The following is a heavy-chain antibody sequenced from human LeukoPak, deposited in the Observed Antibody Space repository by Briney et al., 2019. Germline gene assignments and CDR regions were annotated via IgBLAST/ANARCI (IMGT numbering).Heavy chain of an antibody. J-gene: IGHJ4*02. D-gene: IGHD3-10*01. CDR2: IKQDGSEK. CDR1: GFTFSSYW. V-gene: IGHV3-7*01. CDR3: AREGVCHDIDY. Sequence: GGSLRLSCAASGFTFSSYWMSWVRQAPGKGLEWVANIKQDGSEKYYVDSVRGRFTISRDNAKNSLYLQMNSLRAEDTAVYYCAREGVCHDIDYWGQGTLVTVSS.